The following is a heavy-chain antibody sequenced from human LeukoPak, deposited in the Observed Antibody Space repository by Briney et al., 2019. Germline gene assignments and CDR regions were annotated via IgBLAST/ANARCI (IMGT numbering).Heavy chain of an antibody. J-gene: IGHJ4*02. CDR1: GGSISSYY. Sequence: SETLSLTCTVSGGSISSYYWSWIRQPPGKGLEWIGYIYYSGSTNHNPSLKSRVTTSVDTSKNQFSLKLSSVTAADTAVYYCASSYSNYVLLPYIWGRGTLVTVSS. V-gene: IGHV4-59*08. CDR2: IYYSGST. CDR3: ASSYSNYVLLPYI. D-gene: IGHD4-4*01.